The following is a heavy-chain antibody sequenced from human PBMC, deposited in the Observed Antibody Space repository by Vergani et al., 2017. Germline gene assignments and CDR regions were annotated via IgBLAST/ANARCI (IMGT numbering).Heavy chain of an antibody. CDR3: ARERFGELYNWFDP. D-gene: IGHD3-10*01. J-gene: IGHJ5*02. V-gene: IGHV4-34*01. CDR1: GGSFSSYY. Sequence: VQLQQWGAGLLKPSETLSLTCAVSGGSFSSYYWSWIRQPPGKGLEWIGEIDHSGNTNYNPSLKSRVTILVDTSKNQFSLKLSSVTAADTAVYYCARERFGELYNWFDPWGQGTLVTVSS. CDR2: IDHSGNT.